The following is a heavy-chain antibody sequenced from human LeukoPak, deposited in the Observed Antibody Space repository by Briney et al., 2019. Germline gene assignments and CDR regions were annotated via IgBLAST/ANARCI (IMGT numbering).Heavy chain of an antibody. D-gene: IGHD6-19*01. CDR2: IYHSGST. Sequence: MSSETLSLTCTVSGGSISSYYWSWIRQPPGKGLEWIGSIYHSGSTYYNPSLKSRVTISVDTSKNQFSLKLSSVTAADTAVYYCARVTSSGIEGYYFDYWGQGTLVTVSS. CDR1: GGSISSYY. J-gene: IGHJ4*02. V-gene: IGHV4-59*12. CDR3: ARVTSSGIEGYYFDY.